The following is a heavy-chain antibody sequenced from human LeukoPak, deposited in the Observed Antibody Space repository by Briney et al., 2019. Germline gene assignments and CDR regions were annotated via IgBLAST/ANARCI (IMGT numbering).Heavy chain of an antibody. CDR3: ASSGGSCYVCWFDP. CDR2: ISGSGGST. J-gene: IGHJ5*02. Sequence: GGSLRLSCAASGFTLSDYYMSWVRQAPGKGLEWVSAISGSGGSTYYADSVKGRFTISRDNSKNTLYLQMNSLRAEDTAVYYCASSGGSCYVCWFDPWGQGTLVTVSS. D-gene: IGHD2-15*01. V-gene: IGHV3-23*01. CDR1: GFTLSDYY.